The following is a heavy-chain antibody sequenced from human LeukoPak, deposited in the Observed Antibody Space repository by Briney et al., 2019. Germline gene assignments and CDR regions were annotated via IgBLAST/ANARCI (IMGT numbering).Heavy chain of an antibody. J-gene: IGHJ3*02. CDR1: GFPFTTYA. Sequence: GGSLRLSCAASGFPFTTYAMSWVRQAPGKGLEWVSSISSSSSYIYYADSEKGRFTISRDNAKNSLYLQMNSLRAEDTAVYYCARVATYYYDSSGYAEAFDIWGQGTMVTVSS. CDR3: ARVATYYYDSSGYAEAFDI. CDR2: ISSSSSYI. D-gene: IGHD3-22*01. V-gene: IGHV3-21*01.